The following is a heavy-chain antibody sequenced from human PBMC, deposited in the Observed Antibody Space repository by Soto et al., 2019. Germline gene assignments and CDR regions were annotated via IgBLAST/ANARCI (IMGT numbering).Heavy chain of an antibody. CDR2: IYFSGTT. J-gene: IGHJ5*02. Sequence: SETLSLTCTVSGGSINSGSYYWGWIPQPPGKGLQWIGNIYFSGTTFYNPSLKSRVTISVDTSKNQFSLKMRSVPAADTAVCYCARFQVPTIPGWVDLCGQGSLVTVSA. CDR3: ARFQVPTIPGWVDL. V-gene: IGHV4-39*01. CDR1: GGSINSGSYY. D-gene: IGHD5-12*01.